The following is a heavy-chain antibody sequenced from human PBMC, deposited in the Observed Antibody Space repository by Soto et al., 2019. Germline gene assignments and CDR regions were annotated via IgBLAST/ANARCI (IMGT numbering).Heavy chain of an antibody. Sequence: ASVKVSCKASGYTFTSYDINWVRQATGQGLEWMGWMNPNSGNTGNAQKFQGRITMTRNTSISTAYMELSSLRSEDAAVYYCARSVEWLASFDYWGQGTLVTVSS. CDR3: ARSVEWLASFDY. D-gene: IGHD6-19*01. V-gene: IGHV1-8*01. J-gene: IGHJ4*02. CDR2: MNPNSGNT. CDR1: GYTFTSYD.